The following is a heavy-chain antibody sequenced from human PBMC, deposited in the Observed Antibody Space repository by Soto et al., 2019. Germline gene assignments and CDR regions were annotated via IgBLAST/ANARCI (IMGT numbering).Heavy chain of an antibody. V-gene: IGHV4-31*03. Sequence: SETLSLTCTVSGASVGRDDYYWSWIRQQPGKGLEWIGYIYYSGNTNYNPSLKSRLTISVDTSKNQFSLQLRSVTAADTAVYYCARTWIGSPFDFWGQGSLVTVSS. CDR1: GASVGRDDYY. D-gene: IGHD5-12*01. CDR3: ARTWIGSPFDF. CDR2: IYYSGNT. J-gene: IGHJ4*02.